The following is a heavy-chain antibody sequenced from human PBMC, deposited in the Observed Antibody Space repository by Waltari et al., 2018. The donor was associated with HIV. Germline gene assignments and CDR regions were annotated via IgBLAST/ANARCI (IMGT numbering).Heavy chain of an antibody. CDR2: IYYSGST. D-gene: IGHD3-22*01. Sequence: QLQLQESGPGLVKPSETLSLTCTVSGGSISSSSYYWGWIRQPPGKGLEWIGSIYYSGSTYYNPSLKSRVTISVDTSKNQFSLKLSSVTAADTAVYYCARHGPRGGDSSGYRDAFDIWGQGTMVTVSS. CDR3: ARHGPRGGDSSGYRDAFDI. J-gene: IGHJ3*02. CDR1: GGSISSSSYY. V-gene: IGHV4-39*01.